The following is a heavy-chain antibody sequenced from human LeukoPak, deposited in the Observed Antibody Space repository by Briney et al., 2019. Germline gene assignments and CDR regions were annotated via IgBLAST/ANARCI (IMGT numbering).Heavy chain of an antibody. V-gene: IGHV3-23*01. J-gene: IGHJ4*02. CDR1: GFTFSSYG. D-gene: IGHD3-9*01. CDR2: ISGSGGST. Sequence: GGSLRLSCAASGFTFSSYGMHWVRQAPGKGLEWVSAISGSGGSTYYADSVKGRFTISRDNSKNTPYLQMNSLRAEDTAVYYCHLDYDILTGYLSFDYWGQGTLVTVSS. CDR3: HLDYDILTGYLSFDY.